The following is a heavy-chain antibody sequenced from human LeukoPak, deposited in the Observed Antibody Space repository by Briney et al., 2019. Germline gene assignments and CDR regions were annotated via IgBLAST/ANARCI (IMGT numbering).Heavy chain of an antibody. Sequence: GGSLRLSCAASKFTFSHYGMHWVRQAPGKGPQWVAVIWTDGTNQYYADSVKGRFTISRDNAKNSLYLQMNSLRAEDTAVYYCARDQSTVLVIPGAFDIWGQGTMVTVSS. D-gene: IGHD3-22*01. CDR2: IWTDGTNQ. CDR1: KFTFSHYG. V-gene: IGHV3-33*01. J-gene: IGHJ3*02. CDR3: ARDQSTVLVIPGAFDI.